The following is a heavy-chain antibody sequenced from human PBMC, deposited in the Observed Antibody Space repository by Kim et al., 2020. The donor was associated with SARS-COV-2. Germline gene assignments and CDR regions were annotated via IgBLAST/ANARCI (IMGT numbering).Heavy chain of an antibody. Sequence: ASVKVSCKASGYTFTGYYMHWVRQAPGQGLEWMGWINPNSGGTNYAQKFQGWVTMTRDTSISTAYMELSRLRSDDTAVYYCAREVDSGSYCLDYWGQGTLVTVSS. CDR2: INPNSGGT. J-gene: IGHJ4*02. CDR3: AREVDSGSYCLDY. D-gene: IGHD1-26*01. CDR1: GYTFTGYY. V-gene: IGHV1-2*04.